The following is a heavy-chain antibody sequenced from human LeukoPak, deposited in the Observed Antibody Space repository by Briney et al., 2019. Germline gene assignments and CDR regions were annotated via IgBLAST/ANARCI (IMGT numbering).Heavy chain of an antibody. CDR3: AKGRGVVVAATTEIAFDY. D-gene: IGHD2-15*01. Sequence: GGSLRLSCAASGFTFSSYGMHWVRQAPGKGLEWVAVISYDGSNKYYADSVKGRFTISRDNSKNTLYLQMNSLRAEDTAVYYCAKGRGVVVAATTEIAFDYWGQGTLVTVSS. V-gene: IGHV3-30*18. J-gene: IGHJ4*02. CDR1: GFTFSSYG. CDR2: ISYDGSNK.